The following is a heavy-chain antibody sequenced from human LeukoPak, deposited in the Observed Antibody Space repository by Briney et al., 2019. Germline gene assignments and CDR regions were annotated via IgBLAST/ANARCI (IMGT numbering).Heavy chain of an antibody. V-gene: IGHV3-21*01. CDR3: ARVGRSIAAAGTGRLIDY. CDR2: ISSSSSYI. Sequence: KPGGSLRLSCAASGFTFSSYSMNWVRQAPGKGLEWVSSISSSSSYIYYADSVKGRFTISRDNAKNSLYLQMNSLRAEDTAVCYCARVGRSIAAAGTGRLIDYWGQGTLVTVSS. J-gene: IGHJ4*02. D-gene: IGHD6-13*01. CDR1: GFTFSSYS.